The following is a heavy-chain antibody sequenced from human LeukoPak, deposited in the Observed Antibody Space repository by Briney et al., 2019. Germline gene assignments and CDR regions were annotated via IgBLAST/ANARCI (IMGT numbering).Heavy chain of an antibody. V-gene: IGHV3-21*01. CDR2: ISSSSSYI. Sequence: GGSLRLSCAASGFTFSSYSMNWVRQAPGKGLEWVSSISSSSSYIYYADSVKGRLTISRDNAKNSLYLQMNSLRAKDTAVYYCARGPRYCSSTSCYDAFDIWGQGTMVTVSS. J-gene: IGHJ3*02. D-gene: IGHD2-2*01. CDR1: GFTFSSYS. CDR3: ARGPRYCSSTSCYDAFDI.